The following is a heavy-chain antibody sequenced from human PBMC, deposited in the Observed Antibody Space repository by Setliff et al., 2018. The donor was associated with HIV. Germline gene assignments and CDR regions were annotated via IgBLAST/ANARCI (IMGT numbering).Heavy chain of an antibody. V-gene: IGHV1-69*10. J-gene: IGHJ4*02. CDR1: GGTFSGYA. Sequence: SVKVSCKASGGTFSGYAISWVRQAPGQGLEWMGGIIPIVDIAKYAQKFQDRVTITADKSTSTAFMELSSLRSEDTAVYYCAKGAYRRRDGGTYFYQFDFWGRGTLVTVSS. CDR2: IIPIVDIA. D-gene: IGHD1-26*01. CDR3: AKGAYRRRDGGTYFYQFDF.